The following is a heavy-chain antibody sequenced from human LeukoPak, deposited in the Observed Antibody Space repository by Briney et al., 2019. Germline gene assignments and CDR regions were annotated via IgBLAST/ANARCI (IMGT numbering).Heavy chain of an antibody. CDR2: IYYTGST. CDR1: GGSISSGSYY. J-gene: IGHJ6*03. V-gene: IGHV4-61*01. D-gene: IGHD3-16*01. Sequence: SETLSLTCTVSGGSISSGSYYWSWIRQPPGRGLEWIGYIYYTGSTNYKPSLKSRVTMSLDTSKSQVSLKLTSVTAADTAVYYCARAGFYTLSAPSYYYYYLDDWGKGTTVTVSS. CDR3: ARAGFYTLSAPSYYYYYLDD.